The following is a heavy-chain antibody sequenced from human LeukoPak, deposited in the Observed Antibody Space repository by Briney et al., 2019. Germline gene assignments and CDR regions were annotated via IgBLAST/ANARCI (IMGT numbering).Heavy chain of an antibody. CDR1: GYTFTSYG. J-gene: IGHJ4*02. CDR3: ARVQGYGSSWPEYYFDY. D-gene: IGHD6-13*01. V-gene: IGHV1-69*13. CDR2: IIPIFGTA. Sequence: ASVKVSCKASGYTFTSYGISWVRQAPGQGLEWMGGIIPIFGTANYAQKFQGRVTITADESTSTAYMELSSLRSEDTAVYYCARVQGYGSSWPEYYFDYWGQGTLVTVSS.